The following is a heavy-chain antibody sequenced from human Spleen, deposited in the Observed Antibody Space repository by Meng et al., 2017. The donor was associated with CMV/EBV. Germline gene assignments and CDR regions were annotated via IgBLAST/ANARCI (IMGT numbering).Heavy chain of an antibody. CDR1: GFTFSNYA. CDR2: LSGGGDTT. J-gene: IGHJ4*02. D-gene: IGHD5-12*01. Sequence: GESLKISCAASGFTFSNYAINWVRQAPGKGLEWVSALSGGGDTTYYADSVKGRFTISRDSSKKTVYLQMNSLRAEDTAVYYCAKSRNGYGGEDHWGQGMLVTVSS. V-gene: IGHV3-23*01. CDR3: AKSRNGYGGEDH.